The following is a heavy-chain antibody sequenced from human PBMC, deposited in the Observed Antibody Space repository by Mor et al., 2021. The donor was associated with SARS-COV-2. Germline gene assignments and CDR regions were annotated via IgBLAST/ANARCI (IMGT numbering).Heavy chain of an antibody. D-gene: IGHD2-8*02. Sequence: AQKFQGRVTMTRDTSISTAYMELSRLRSDDTAIYYCAWVFQVAYVGSRRFDYWGQGTLVTVSS. CDR3: AWVFQVAYVGSRRFDY. J-gene: IGHJ4*02. V-gene: IGHV1-2*02.